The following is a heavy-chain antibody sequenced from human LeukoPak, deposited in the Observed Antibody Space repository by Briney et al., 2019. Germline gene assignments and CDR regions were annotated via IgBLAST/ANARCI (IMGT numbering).Heavy chain of an antibody. J-gene: IGHJ5*02. CDR1: GYTFTNSD. V-gene: IGHV1-18*01. Sequence: ASVKVSCKASGYTFTNSDITWVRQAPGQGLEWMGRISTSNGDTNYVAKLQGRVTMTTDTSTSTAYMELGSLTFDDTAVYFCARDPYHRLGPPLDLWGQGTLVTVSS. CDR2: ISTSNGDT. D-gene: IGHD1-14*01. CDR3: ARDPYHRLGPPLDL.